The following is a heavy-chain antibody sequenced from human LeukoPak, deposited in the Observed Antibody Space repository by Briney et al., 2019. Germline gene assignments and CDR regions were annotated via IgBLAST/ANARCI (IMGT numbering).Heavy chain of an antibody. D-gene: IGHD3-10*01. V-gene: IGHV3-74*01. CDR2: IEGDGSRT. J-gene: IGHJ4*02. Sequence: PGGSLRLSCAASGFTFRNYWMHWVRQAPAKGLVWVSSIEGDGSRTNYADSVKGQFTISRDNAENTLYLQMNSLRGEDTAVYFCARATSGTSYEYWGQGTLVTVSS. CDR3: ARATSGTSYEY. CDR1: GFTFRNYW.